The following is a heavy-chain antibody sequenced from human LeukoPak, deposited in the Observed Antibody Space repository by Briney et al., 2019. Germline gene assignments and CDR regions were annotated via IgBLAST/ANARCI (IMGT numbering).Heavy chain of an antibody. CDR1: GGSINSGNYY. D-gene: IGHD3-10*01. CDR2: IYTNGGI. Sequence: TLYLTCNVSGGSINSGNYYWNWIGQPAGKGLEWIGRIYTNGGIMYNPSLKSRVAISMASSKSQFSLDLSSVTAADTAMYYCAREGVGYYWGQGTLVTVSS. V-gene: IGHV4-61*02. CDR3: AREGVGYY. J-gene: IGHJ4*02.